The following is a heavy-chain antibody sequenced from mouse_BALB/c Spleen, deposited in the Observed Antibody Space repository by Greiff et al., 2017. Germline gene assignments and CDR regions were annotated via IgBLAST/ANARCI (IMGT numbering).Heavy chain of an antibody. V-gene: IGHV5-9-4*01. CDR1: GFTFSSYA. D-gene: IGHD2-4*01. Sequence: EVKLVESGGGLVKPGGSLKLSCAASGFTFSSYAMSWVRQSPEKRLEWVAEISSGGSYTYYPDTVKGRFTISRDNAKNTLYLQMSSLKSQDTAMYYCARLDDYWFAYWGQGTLVTVSA. J-gene: IGHJ3*01. CDR2: ISSGGSYT. CDR3: ARLDDYWFAY.